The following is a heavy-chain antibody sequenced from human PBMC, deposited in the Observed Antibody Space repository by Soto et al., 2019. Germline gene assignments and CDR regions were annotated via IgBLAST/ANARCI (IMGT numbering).Heavy chain of an antibody. D-gene: IGHD1-26*01. V-gene: IGHV3-23*04. Sequence: EVQLVESGVGLVKPGGSLRLSCAASGSTFSTTAMPWVRQAPGNGLKWVSAITASGLTTYHADSVKGRFTISSVQSNTTLYLQVTSLRVEDTAIYYCAEAAPPGWSPRSRGQGTRVIVSS. CDR2: ITASGLTT. CDR3: AEAAPPGWSPRS. J-gene: IGHJ3*01. CDR1: GSTFSTTA.